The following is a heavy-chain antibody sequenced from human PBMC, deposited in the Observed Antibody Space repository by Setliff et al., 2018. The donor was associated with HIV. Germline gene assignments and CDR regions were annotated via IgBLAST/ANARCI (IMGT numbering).Heavy chain of an antibody. V-gene: IGHV4-39*01. J-gene: IGHJ4*02. CDR2: FYCGGNT. Sequence: SETLSLTCIVSGGSIITSDDYWGWIRQPPGKGLEWIGSFYCGGNTYYNPSLKSRVTISADTSKNQFSLKLSSVTAADTAVYYCARLVSSSWSYYFDSWGQGTLVTVSS. CDR1: GGSIITSDDY. D-gene: IGHD6-13*01. CDR3: ARLVSSSWSYYFDS.